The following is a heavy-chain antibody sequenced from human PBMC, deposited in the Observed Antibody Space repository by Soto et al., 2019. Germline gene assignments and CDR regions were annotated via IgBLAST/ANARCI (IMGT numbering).Heavy chain of an antibody. CDR2: IYYSGST. CDR3: ARGETTTGNYYYYYYRDV. CDR1: GGSISSYY. J-gene: IGHJ6*03. D-gene: IGHD4-4*01. Sequence: SETLSLTCTVSGGSISSYYWSWIRQPPGKGLEWIGYIYYSGSTNYNPSLKSRVTISVDTSKNQFSLKLSSVTAADTAVYYCARGETTTGNYYYYYYRDVWGKGTTVTVSS. V-gene: IGHV4-59*01.